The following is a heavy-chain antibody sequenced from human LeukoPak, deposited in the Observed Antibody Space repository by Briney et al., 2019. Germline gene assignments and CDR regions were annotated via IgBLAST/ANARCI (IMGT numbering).Heavy chain of an antibody. Sequence: GRSLRLSCTASGFTFGDYAMSWFRQAPGKGLEWVSGIGASGGSTYYADSVKGRFTISRDNSKNTLYLQMNSLRTEDTAVYYCAKAEGYDILTGLDYWGQGTLVTVSS. V-gene: IGHV3-23*01. J-gene: IGHJ4*02. CDR2: IGASGGST. D-gene: IGHD3-9*01. CDR1: GFTFGDYA. CDR3: AKAEGYDILTGLDY.